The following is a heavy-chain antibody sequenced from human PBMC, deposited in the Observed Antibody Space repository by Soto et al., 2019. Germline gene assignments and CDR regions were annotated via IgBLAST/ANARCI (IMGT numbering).Heavy chain of an antibody. CDR3: ARHPYGDYGLGYYYYYMDV. D-gene: IGHD4-17*01. CDR2: IYYSGST. CDR1: GGSISSYY. V-gene: IGHV4-59*08. Sequence: SETLSLTCTVSGGSISSYYWSWIRQPPGKGLEWIGDIYYSGSTNYNPSLKSRVTISVDTSKNQFSLKLSSVTAADTAVYYCARHPYGDYGLGYYYYYMDVWGKGTTVTVSS. J-gene: IGHJ6*03.